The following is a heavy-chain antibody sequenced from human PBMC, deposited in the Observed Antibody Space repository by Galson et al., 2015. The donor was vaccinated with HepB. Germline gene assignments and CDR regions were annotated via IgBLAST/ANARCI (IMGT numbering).Heavy chain of an antibody. CDR1: GFTFSSHS. J-gene: IGHJ4*02. V-gene: IGHV3-48*02. CDR3: ARDASPTTDAWYYFDY. CDR2: ISSSGNNI. Sequence: SLRLSCAASGFTFSSHSRNWVRQAPGKGLEWIAYISSSGNNIYYADSVKGRFSISRDNANNALYLQMDSLGDDDTAVYYCARDASPTTDAWYYFDYWGQGTLVTVSS. D-gene: IGHD1-1*01.